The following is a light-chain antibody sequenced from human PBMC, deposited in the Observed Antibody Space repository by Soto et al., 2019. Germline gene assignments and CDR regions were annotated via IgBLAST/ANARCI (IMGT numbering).Light chain of an antibody. CDR1: SSNIGAGYD. Sequence: QSALTQPPSVSGAPGQRVTISCTGSSSNIGAGYDVHWYQQLPGTAPKLLIYGNSNRPSGVPDRFSGSKSGTSASMAITGLQAGDEADYYCQSYDSSLRALVGTGTKVTVL. V-gene: IGLV1-40*01. CDR3: QSYDSSLRAL. J-gene: IGLJ1*01. CDR2: GNS.